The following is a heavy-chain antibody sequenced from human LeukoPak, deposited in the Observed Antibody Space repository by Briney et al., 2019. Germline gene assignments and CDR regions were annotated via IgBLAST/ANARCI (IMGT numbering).Heavy chain of an antibody. Sequence: GASVRVSCKASGYTFTGYYMHWVRQAPGQGLEWMGWVNPNSGGTNYAQKFQGRVTMTRDTSINTAYMELSRLRSDDTAVYYCARDIHYDILTGYALYNWFDPWGQGTLVTVSS. J-gene: IGHJ5*02. CDR3: ARDIHYDILTGYALYNWFDP. D-gene: IGHD3-9*01. CDR1: GYTFTGYY. CDR2: VNPNSGGT. V-gene: IGHV1-2*02.